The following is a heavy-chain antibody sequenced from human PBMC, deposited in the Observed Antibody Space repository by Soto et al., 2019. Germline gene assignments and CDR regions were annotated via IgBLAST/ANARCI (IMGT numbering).Heavy chain of an antibody. Sequence: SGPTLVNPTQTLTLTCTLSGFSISTTGVGVGWIRQPPGKALEWLALIYWDDDKRYNPSLKSRLTITKDTSRNQVVLTLTNIDPVDTATYYCAHRNGVIKEFQQWGQGTLVTVSS. CDR2: IYWDDDK. D-gene: IGHD2-8*01. J-gene: IGHJ1*01. CDR1: GFSISTTGVG. CDR3: AHRNGVIKEFQQ. V-gene: IGHV2-5*02.